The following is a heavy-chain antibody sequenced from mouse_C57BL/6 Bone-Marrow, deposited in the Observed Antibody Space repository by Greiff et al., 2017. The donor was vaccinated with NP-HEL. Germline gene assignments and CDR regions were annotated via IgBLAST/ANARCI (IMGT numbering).Heavy chain of an antibody. V-gene: IGHV1-81*01. J-gene: IGHJ1*03. Sequence: VQLQQSGAELARPGASVKLSCKASGYTFTSYGISWVKQRTGQGLEWIGEIYPRSGNTHYNEKFKGKATLTADKSSSTAYMELRSLTSEDSAVYFCAQITTGVAPGGDVWGTGTTVTVSA. CDR2: IYPRSGNT. D-gene: IGHD1-1*01. CDR1: GYTFTSYG. CDR3: AQITTGVAPGGDV.